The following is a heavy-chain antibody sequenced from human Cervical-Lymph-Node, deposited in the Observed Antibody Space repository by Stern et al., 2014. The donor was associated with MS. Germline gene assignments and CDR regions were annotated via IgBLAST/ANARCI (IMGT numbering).Heavy chain of an antibody. D-gene: IGHD3-22*01. V-gene: IGHV1-46*01. Sequence: DQLVESGVEVKQPGASEKDSRKSSGYHFPPYYMHCVRHAPGQDLEWMGIINPNPSTTIYAQYFQGRLTMTRDTSTSTVHHELRGLRPEDTAVYFCARDTWRQTYYYDSSGYHHIDNWGQGTLVTVSS. CDR3: ARDTWRQTYYYDSSGYHHIDN. J-gene: IGHJ4*02. CDR1: GYHFPPYY. CDR2: INPNPSTT.